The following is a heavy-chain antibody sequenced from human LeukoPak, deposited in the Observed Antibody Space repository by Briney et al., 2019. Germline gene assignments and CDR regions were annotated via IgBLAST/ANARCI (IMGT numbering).Heavy chain of an antibody. V-gene: IGHV3-66*02. D-gene: IGHD3-3*01. CDR1: GFTVSDNY. Sequence: GGSLRLSCAASGFTVSDNYMSWVRQAPGKGLEWVSVIYSGGSTYYADSVKGRFTISRDNSKNTLYLQMNSLKAEDTAVYYCATSDMRFLEWSLPPGDYYYYYMDVWGKGTTVTVSS. J-gene: IGHJ6*03. CDR3: ATSDMRFLEWSLPPGDYYYYYMDV. CDR2: IYSGGST.